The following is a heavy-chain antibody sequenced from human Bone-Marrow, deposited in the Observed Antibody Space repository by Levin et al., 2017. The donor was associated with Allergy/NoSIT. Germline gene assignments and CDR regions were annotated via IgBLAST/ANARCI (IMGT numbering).Heavy chain of an antibody. Sequence: LSLTCAASGFTFSSYGMHWVRQAPGKGLEWVAVIWYDGSNKYYADSVKGRFTISRDNSKNTLYLQMNSLRAEDTAVYYCAREFWTGYSNYFDYWGQGTLVTVSS. CDR3: AREFWTGYSNYFDY. CDR2: IWYDGSNK. V-gene: IGHV3-33*01. J-gene: IGHJ4*02. D-gene: IGHD3/OR15-3a*01. CDR1: GFTFSSYG.